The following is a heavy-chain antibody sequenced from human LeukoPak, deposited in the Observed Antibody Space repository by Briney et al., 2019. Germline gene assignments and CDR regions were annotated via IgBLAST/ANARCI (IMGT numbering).Heavy chain of an antibody. J-gene: IGHJ4*02. CDR1: GYSLSDVS. CDR3: ATDQAAGAPFDY. D-gene: IGHD6-25*01. CDR2: FNLIDAQS. V-gene: IGHV1-24*01. Sequence: ASVKVSCKVSGYSLSDVSLHWVRQAPGKGLEWMATFNLIDAQSIYAQKFQGRLTMTEDTSTNTAYMEVSSLRFEDTAIYYCATDQAAGAPFDYWGQGTLVTVSA.